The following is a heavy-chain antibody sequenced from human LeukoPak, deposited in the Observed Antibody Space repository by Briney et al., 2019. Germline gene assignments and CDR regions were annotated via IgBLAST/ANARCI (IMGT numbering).Heavy chain of an antibody. Sequence: GGSLRLSCAASGFTFSGSAMHWVRQASGKGLEWVGRIRSKANSYATAYAASVKGRFTISRDDSKNTAYLQMNSLKTEDTAVYYCASPPLAVADSYYMDVWGKGTTVTVSS. CDR1: GFTFSGSA. J-gene: IGHJ6*03. V-gene: IGHV3-73*01. D-gene: IGHD6-19*01. CDR3: ASPPLAVADSYYMDV. CDR2: IRSKANSYAT.